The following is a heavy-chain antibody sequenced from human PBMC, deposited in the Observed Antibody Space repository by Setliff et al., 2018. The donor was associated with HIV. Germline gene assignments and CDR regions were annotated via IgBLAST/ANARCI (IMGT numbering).Heavy chain of an antibody. CDR3: ARGSDYIWGNYRFPFDY. CDR1: GASLSGYY. Sequence: SETLSLTCAVYGASLSGYYWSWIRQPPGKGLEWIGEINHRGSTNYNPSLKSRVTISVDTSKNQFSLKVTSVTAADTAVYYCARGSDYIWGNYRFPFDYWGQGTLVTVS. J-gene: IGHJ4*02. CDR2: INHRGST. D-gene: IGHD3-16*02. V-gene: IGHV4-34*01.